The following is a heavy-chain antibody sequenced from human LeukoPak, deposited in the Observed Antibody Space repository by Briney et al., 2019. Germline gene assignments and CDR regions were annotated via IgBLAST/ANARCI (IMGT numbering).Heavy chain of an antibody. Sequence: KSSETLSLTCTVSGASLNTYYWTWIRQPAGKGLEWIGRLSTDGSTTYNPSLKSRITMSVDTSKNQFSLKLNSVTAADTAVHYCARGSSANWNIFDFWGQGSLVTVSS. CDR2: LSTDGST. D-gene: IGHD1-1*01. CDR1: GASLNTYY. J-gene: IGHJ4*02. CDR3: ARGSSANWNIFDF. V-gene: IGHV4-4*07.